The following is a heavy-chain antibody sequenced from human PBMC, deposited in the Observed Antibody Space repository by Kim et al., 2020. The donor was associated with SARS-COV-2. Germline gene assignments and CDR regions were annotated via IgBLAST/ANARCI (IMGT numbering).Heavy chain of an antibody. CDR1: GGSFSGYY. CDR2: INHSGST. Sequence: SESLSHTCAVYGGSFSGYYWSWIRQPPGKGLEWIGEINHSGSTNYNPSLKSRVTISVDTSKNQFSLKLSSVTAADTAVYYCARGSVRVVERTNFALDYWGQGTLVTVSS. CDR3: ARGSVRVVERTNFALDY. J-gene: IGHJ4*02. V-gene: IGHV4-34*01. D-gene: IGHD3-3*01.